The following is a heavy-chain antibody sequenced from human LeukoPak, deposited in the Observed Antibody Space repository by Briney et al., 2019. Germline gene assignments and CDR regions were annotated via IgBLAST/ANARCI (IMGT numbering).Heavy chain of an antibody. D-gene: IGHD3-16*01. Sequence: GGSLELSCAASGFTFSSYWMNWARQAPGKGLEWVASINHNGNVNYYLDSVKGRFTISRDNAKNSLYLQMSNLRAEDTAVYFCARGGGLDVWGQGATVTVSS. CDR3: ARGGGLDV. V-gene: IGHV3-7*03. CDR2: INHNGNVN. J-gene: IGHJ6*02. CDR1: GFTFSSYW.